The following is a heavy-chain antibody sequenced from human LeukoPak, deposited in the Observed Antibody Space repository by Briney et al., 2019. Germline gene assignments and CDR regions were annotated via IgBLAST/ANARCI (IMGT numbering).Heavy chain of an antibody. Sequence: ASVKVSCKVSGYTFGAYGLSWVRQAPGQGLEWMGRIIPILGIANYAQKFQGRVTITADKSTSTAYMELSSLRSEDTAVYYCATDLLGVSDYRRAFDIWGQGAMVTVSS. J-gene: IGHJ3*02. V-gene: IGHV1-69*04. D-gene: IGHD1-26*01. CDR2: IIPILGIA. CDR3: ATDLLGVSDYRRAFDI. CDR1: GYTFGAYG.